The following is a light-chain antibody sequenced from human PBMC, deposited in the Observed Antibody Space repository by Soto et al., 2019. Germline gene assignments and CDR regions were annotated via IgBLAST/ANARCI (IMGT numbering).Light chain of an antibody. J-gene: IGKJ3*01. Sequence: DIQMTQSPSSLSASIEDRVTLACRASQTITSYLNWYHQKPGKAPKLLIYAASTLHRGVPSRFNGSGFGTDFSLTISGLQPEDFGTYFCHESYRPPFTFGPGTRVDFK. CDR3: HESYRPPFT. CDR1: QTITSY. V-gene: IGKV1-39*01. CDR2: AAS.